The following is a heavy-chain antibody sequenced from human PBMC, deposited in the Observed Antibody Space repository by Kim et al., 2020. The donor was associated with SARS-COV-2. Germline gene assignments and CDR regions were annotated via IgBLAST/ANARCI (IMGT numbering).Heavy chain of an antibody. CDR3: ARDLYSYGSVQRWFDP. D-gene: IGHD5-18*01. J-gene: IGHJ5*02. CDR2: INPSGGST. V-gene: IGHV1-46*01. CDR1: GYTFTSYY. Sequence: ASVKVSCKASGYTFTSYYMHWVRQAPGQGLEWMGIINPSGGSTSYAQKFQGRVTMTRDTSTSTVYMELSSLRSEDTAVYYCARDLYSYGSVQRWFDPWGQGTLVTVSS.